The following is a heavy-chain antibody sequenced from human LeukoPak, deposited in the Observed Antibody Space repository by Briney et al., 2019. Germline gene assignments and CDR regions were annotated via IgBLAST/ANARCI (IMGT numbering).Heavy chain of an antibody. CDR3: AKDRTFEEYSFDF. D-gene: IGHD3-10*01. J-gene: IGHJ4*02. CDR1: GFTFDSYG. CDR2: ISGSGVYT. V-gene: IGHV3-23*01. Sequence: GGSLRLSCAASGFTFDSYGMNWVRQAPGKGLEWVSGISGSGVYTYYADSVKGRFTISRDNSKSTLYLQMTSLRPEDTALYYCAKDRTFEEYSFDFWGQGTLVTVSS.